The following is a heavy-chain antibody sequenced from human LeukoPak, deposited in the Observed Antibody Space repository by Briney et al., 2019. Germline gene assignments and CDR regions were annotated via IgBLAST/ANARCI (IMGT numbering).Heavy chain of an antibody. D-gene: IGHD3-10*01. CDR2: IGGGGTST. V-gene: IGHV3-23*01. CDR3: AQGGPLETGSYYNGY. Sequence: GGSLRLACAASGFTFSAYATSWVRQAPGKGLQWVSSIGGGGTSTYYADSVKGRFTISRDNSKNTLYLQMNSLRAEDTAVYYCAQGGPLETGSYYNGYWGQGTLVTVSS. J-gene: IGHJ4*02. CDR1: GFTFSAYA.